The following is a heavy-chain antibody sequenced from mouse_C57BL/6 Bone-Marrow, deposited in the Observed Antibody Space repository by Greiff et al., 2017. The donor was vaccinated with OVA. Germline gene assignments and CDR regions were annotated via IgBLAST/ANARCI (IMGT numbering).Heavy chain of an antibody. CDR2: IDPSDSYT. D-gene: IGHD1-1*02. Sequence: QVQLQQPGAELVRPGPSVKLSCKASGYTFTSYWMHWVKQRPGQGLEWIGVIDPSDSYTNYNQKFKGKATLTVDTSSSTAYMQLSSLTSEDSAVYYCARGFDYWGQGTTLTVSS. J-gene: IGHJ2*01. CDR1: GYTFTSYW. CDR3: ARGFDY. V-gene: IGHV1-59*01.